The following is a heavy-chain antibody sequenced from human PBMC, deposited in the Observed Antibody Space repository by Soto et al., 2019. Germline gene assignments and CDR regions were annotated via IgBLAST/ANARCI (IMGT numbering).Heavy chain of an antibody. CDR3: ARRTVNIRTFYSGLKAHCFDY. Sequence: QLQLHESGPGLVKPSETLSLTCAVSGDSMSSSDYYWGWIRQPPGKGLEWIGSIYYSRSTYYNPSLQSRVAISVDTSKNQFSMKLKSVTAADTAIYYCARRTVNIRTFYSGLKAHCFDYWGQGAPVTVSS. V-gene: IGHV4-39*01. J-gene: IGHJ4*02. CDR1: GDSMSSSDYY. CDR2: IYYSRST. D-gene: IGHD6-19*01.